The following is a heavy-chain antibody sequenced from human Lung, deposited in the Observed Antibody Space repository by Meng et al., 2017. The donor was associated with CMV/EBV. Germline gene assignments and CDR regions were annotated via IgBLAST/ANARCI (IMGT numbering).Heavy chain of an antibody. V-gene: IGHV4-34*01. CDR3: ARGPHRNRYGRDSPRGFYYGMDV. D-gene: IGHD4-23*01. J-gene: IGHJ6*02. CDR2: ITHRGSS. Sequence: SETXSLXCAVYGGSFSDYYWTWIRQLPGKGLEWIGEITHRGSSNYNPSLKSRVSASVDMSKKQFSLKLSSPTAAERAVYFCARGPHRNRYGRDSPRGFYYGMDVXGQGXTVTVSS. CDR1: GGSFSDYY.